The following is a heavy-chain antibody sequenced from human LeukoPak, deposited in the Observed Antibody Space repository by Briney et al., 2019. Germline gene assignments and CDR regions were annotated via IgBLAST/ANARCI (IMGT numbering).Heavy chain of an antibody. D-gene: IGHD6-19*01. CDR1: GFTFSSYS. J-gene: IGHJ4*02. CDR3: ARHPHEAGDY. V-gene: IGHV3-21*01. CDR2: ISSSSSYI. Sequence: GGSLRLSCAASGFTFSSYSMNWVRQAPGKGLEWVSSISSSSSYIYYADSVKGRFTIPRDNAKNSLYLQMNSLRAEDTAVYYCARHPHEAGDYWGQGTLVTVSS.